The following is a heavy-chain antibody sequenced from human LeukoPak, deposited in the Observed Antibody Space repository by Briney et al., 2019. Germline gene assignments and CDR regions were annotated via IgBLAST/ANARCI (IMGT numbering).Heavy chain of an antibody. CDR2: INPNSGGT. Sequence: ASVKVSCKASGYTFTGYYMHWVRQAPGQGLEWMGRINPNSGGTNYAQKFRGRVTMTRDTSISTAYMELSSLRSEDTAVYYCARGRVTMVRGVIMYYFDYWGQGTLVTVSS. D-gene: IGHD3-10*01. CDR1: GYTFTGYY. V-gene: IGHV1-2*06. CDR3: ARGRVTMVRGVIMYYFDY. J-gene: IGHJ4*02.